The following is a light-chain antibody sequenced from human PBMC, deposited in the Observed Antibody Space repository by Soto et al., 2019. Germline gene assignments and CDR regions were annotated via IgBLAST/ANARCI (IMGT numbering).Light chain of an antibody. CDR2: KAF. V-gene: IGKV1-5*03. CDR3: QQYHSYSWT. CDR1: QSIGSW. J-gene: IGKJ1*01. Sequence: DIQMTQSPSTLSASVGDRVTITCRASQSIGSWLAWFQQKPGKAPKLLIYKAFSLESGVPPRFSGGGSGTEFTLTISSLQPDDFATYYCQQYHSYSWTFGQGTKVDI.